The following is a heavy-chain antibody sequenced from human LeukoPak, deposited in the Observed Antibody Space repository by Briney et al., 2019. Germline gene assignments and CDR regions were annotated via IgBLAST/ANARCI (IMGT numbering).Heavy chain of an antibody. CDR1: RGSFSSYA. V-gene: IGHV1-69*04. J-gene: IGHJ3*02. CDR2: IIPIFGIA. D-gene: IGHD2-2*01. Sequence: SSVKVSCKASRGSFSSYAISWVGQPPGQGLDWMGRIIPIFGIANYAQKFQGRVTITADKSTSTAYMELSSLRSEDTAVYYCSSPSNCSSTSCYRDAFDIWGQGTMVTVSS. CDR3: SSPSNCSSTSCYRDAFDI.